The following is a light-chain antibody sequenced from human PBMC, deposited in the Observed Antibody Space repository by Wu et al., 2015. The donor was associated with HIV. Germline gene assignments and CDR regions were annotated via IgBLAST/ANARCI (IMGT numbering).Light chain of an antibody. Sequence: EIVLTQSPATLSLSPGERATLSCRASQSVGTSLAWYQQKPGQSPRLLIYNASKRATGIPPRFSGIGSGTDFTLTITGLESEDFALYYCQHRQNWPLTFGGGTKVEIK. V-gene: IGKV3-11*01. CDR1: QSVGTS. CDR3: QHRQNWPLT. CDR2: NAS. J-gene: IGKJ4*01.